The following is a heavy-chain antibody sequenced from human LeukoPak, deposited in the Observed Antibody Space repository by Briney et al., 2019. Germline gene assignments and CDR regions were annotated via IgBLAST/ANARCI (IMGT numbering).Heavy chain of an antibody. CDR3: ARRIVAYDAFDI. J-gene: IGHJ3*02. D-gene: IGHD2/OR15-2a*01. V-gene: IGHV4-34*01. CDR2: INHSGST. CDR1: GGSFSGYY. Sequence: SETLSLTCAVYGGSFSGYYWSWIRQPPGKGLEWIGEINHSGSTNYNPSLKSRVTISVDTSKNQFSLKLSSVTAADTAVYYCARRIVAYDAFDIWGQGTMVTVSS.